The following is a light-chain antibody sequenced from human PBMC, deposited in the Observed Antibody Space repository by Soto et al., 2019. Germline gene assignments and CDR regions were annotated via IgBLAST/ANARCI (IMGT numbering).Light chain of an antibody. CDR3: TQRSNWIT. Sequence: EVVPTQSPATLSVSPGERPTLSCRASQSVRGNLAWYQQKPGQAPRLLISDSSTRATGAQPRFSGTGSGTDFTLTIRSIAPEEFAVYYCTQRSNWITVGKGTRREIK. CDR1: QSVRGN. CDR2: DSS. J-gene: IGKJ5*01. V-gene: IGKV3-11*01.